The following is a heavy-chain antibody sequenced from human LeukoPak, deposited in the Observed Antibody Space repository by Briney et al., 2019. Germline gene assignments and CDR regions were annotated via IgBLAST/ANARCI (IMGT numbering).Heavy chain of an antibody. Sequence: GGTLRLSCVASGFSFSTYSMSWVRQTPEKGLEWVSVISDNGDITKYADSVRGRFTMSRDNSKNTLFLQMNTLRADDTALYYCAKKSGPGTDPLDCWGQGTLVTVSS. J-gene: IGHJ4*02. CDR3: AKKSGPGTDPLDC. D-gene: IGHD3-10*01. CDR2: ISDNGDIT. V-gene: IGHV3-23*01. CDR1: GFSFSTYS.